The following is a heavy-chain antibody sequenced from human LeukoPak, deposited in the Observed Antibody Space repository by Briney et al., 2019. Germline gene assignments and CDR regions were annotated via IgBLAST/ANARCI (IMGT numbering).Heavy chain of an antibody. CDR1: GYTFTSYD. CDR3: ASSRFLELPIDD. J-gene: IGHJ4*02. D-gene: IGHD3-3*01. CDR2: INPNSGGT. Sequence: VASVKVSCKASGYTFTSYDINWVRQATGQGLEWMGWINPNSGGTNYAQKFQGRVTMTRDTSISTAYMELSRLRSDDTAVYYCASSRFLELPIDDWGQGTLVTVSS. V-gene: IGHV1-2*02.